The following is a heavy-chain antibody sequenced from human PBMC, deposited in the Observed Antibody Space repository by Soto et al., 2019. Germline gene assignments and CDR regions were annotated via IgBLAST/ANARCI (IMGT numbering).Heavy chain of an antibody. J-gene: IGHJ4*02. V-gene: IGHV3-23*01. CDR2: IDGSGRNT. CDR3: ARAKQLVKADY. CDR1: GFTFSSYA. D-gene: IGHD6-6*01. Sequence: GGSLRLSCAASGFTFSSYAMSWVRQAPGKGLERVSGIDGSGRNTYYADSVKGRFTISRDNSKNTLSVKMDSLRVEDTALYYCARAKQLVKADYWGQGTLVTVSS.